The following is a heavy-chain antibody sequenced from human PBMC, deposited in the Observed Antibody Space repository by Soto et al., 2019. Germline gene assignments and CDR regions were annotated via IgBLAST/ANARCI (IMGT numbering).Heavy chain of an antibody. J-gene: IGHJ6*02. Sequence: GESLKISCKGSGYSFTSYWIGWVRQMPGKGLEWMGIIYPGDSDTRYSPSFQGQVTISADKSISTAYLQWSSLKASDTAMYYCARHLVSDIVVVPGYGMDVWGQGTTVTAP. D-gene: IGHD2-2*01. CDR3: ARHLVSDIVVVPGYGMDV. CDR1: GYSFTSYW. CDR2: IYPGDSDT. V-gene: IGHV5-51*01.